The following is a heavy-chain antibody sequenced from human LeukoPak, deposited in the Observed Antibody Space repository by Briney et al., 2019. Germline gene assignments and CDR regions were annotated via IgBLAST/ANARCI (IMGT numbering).Heavy chain of an antibody. CDR3: AKTPTAYYFDY. CDR2: ISGSGGST. J-gene: IGHJ4*02. V-gene: IGHV3-23*01. CDR1: GFAFSKYA. D-gene: IGHD1-14*01. Sequence: GGSLRLSCAASGFAFSKYAMSWVRQAPGKGLEWVSAISGSGGSTYYADSVKGRFTISRDNSKNTLYLQMNSLRAEDTAVYYCAKTPTAYYFDYWGQGTLVTVSS.